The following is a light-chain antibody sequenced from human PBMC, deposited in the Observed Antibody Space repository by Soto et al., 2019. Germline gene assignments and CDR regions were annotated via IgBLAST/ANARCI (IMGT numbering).Light chain of an antibody. V-gene: IGLV2-18*02. CDR1: SSDVGNYNR. CDR3: SSHTDSDTDV. J-gene: IGLJ1*01. CDR2: EVT. Sequence: QSVLTQPPSVSGSPGQSVTISCTGTSSDVGNYNRVSWYQQPPGTAPKLMIYEVTNRPSGVPDRFSGSKSGNTASLTITGLQAEDEADYYCSSHTDSDTDVFGPGTKLTVL.